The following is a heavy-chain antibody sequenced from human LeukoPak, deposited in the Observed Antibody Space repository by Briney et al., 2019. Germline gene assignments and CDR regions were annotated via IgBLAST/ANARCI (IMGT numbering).Heavy chain of an antibody. Sequence: GGSLRLSCAASGFTFSIYGMHWVRQAPGKGLEWVSYISSSGSDIYYADSVKGRFTISRDNAKNSLYLHMNSLRAEDTAVYYCARDYGGSSPFDYWGQGTLVTVSS. CDR2: ISSSGSDI. D-gene: IGHD4-23*01. CDR3: ARDYGGSSPFDY. CDR1: GFTFSIYG. J-gene: IGHJ4*02. V-gene: IGHV3-21*05.